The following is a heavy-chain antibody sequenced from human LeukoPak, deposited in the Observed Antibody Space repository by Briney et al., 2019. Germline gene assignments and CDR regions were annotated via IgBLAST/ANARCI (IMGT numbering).Heavy chain of an antibody. CDR2: IYYSGST. V-gene: IGHV4-39*01. D-gene: IGHD6-19*01. CDR1: GGSISTSNYY. CDR3: AKPRTRLAWFDP. Sequence: SETLSLTCTVSGGSISTSNYYWGWIRQPPGKGLEWIGSIYYSGSTYYNPSLKSRVTISVDTSKNQFSLKVRSVTAADTAVYYCAKPRTRLAWFDPWGQGTLVTVSS. J-gene: IGHJ5*02.